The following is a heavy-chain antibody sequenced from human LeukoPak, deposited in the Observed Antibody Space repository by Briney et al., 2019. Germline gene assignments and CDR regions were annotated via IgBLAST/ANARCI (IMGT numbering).Heavy chain of an antibody. V-gene: IGHV4-31*03. D-gene: IGHD6-13*01. CDR3: ARYARIPGIAAAGTEAFDI. J-gene: IGHJ3*02. CDR1: GGSISSGGYY. CDR2: IYYSGST. Sequence: SQTLSLTCTVSGGSISSGGYYWSWIRQHPGKGLEWIGYIYYSGSTYYNPSLKSRVTISVDTSKNQFSLKLSSVTAADTAVYYCARYARIPGIAAAGTEAFDIWGQGTMVTVSS.